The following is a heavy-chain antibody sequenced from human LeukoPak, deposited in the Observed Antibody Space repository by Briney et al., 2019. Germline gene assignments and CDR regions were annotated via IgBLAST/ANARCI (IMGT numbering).Heavy chain of an antibody. V-gene: IGHV4-59*01. CDR3: ARVGCSGGSCYPDY. CDR1: GGSISTSY. CDR2: IHYSGDI. J-gene: IGHJ4*02. D-gene: IGHD2-15*01. Sequence: PSETLSLTCTVSGGSISTSYWYWIRQPPGKGLEWIGCIHYSGDINYNPSLKSRVTISAYTSKNQLSLKLSSVTAADTAVYYCARVGCSGGSCYPDYWGQGTLVTVSS.